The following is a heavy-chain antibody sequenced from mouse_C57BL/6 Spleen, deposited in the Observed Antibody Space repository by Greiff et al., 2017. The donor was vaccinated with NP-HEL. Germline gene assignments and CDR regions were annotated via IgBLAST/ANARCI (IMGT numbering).Heavy chain of an antibody. V-gene: IGHV1-76*01. CDR2: IYPGSGNT. J-gene: IGHJ4*01. D-gene: IGHD1-1*01. CDR3: ARSPYYGSSYYYAMDY. Sequence: QVQLKESGAELVRPGASVKLSCKASGYTFTDYYINWVKQRPGQGLEWIARIYPGSGNTYYNEKFKGKATLTAEKSSSTAYMQLSSLTSEDSAVYFCARSPYYGSSYYYAMDYWGQGTSVTVSS. CDR1: GYTFTDYY.